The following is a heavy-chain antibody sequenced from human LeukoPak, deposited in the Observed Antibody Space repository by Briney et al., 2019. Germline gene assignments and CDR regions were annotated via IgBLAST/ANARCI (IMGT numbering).Heavy chain of an antibody. D-gene: IGHD3-3*01. CDR2: TYYSGST. Sequence: SETLSLTCTVSGGSISSYYWSWIRQPPGKGLEWIGYTYYSGSTNYNPSLKSRVTMSVDTSKNQFSLKLSSVTAADTAVYYCARDKGRFLETYGMDVWGQGTTVTVSS. V-gene: IGHV4-59*12. CDR3: ARDKGRFLETYGMDV. CDR1: GGSISSYY. J-gene: IGHJ6*02.